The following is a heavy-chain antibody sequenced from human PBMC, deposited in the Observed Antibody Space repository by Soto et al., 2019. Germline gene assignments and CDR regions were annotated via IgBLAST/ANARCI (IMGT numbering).Heavy chain of an antibody. CDR2: IYYSGST. V-gene: IGHV4-39*01. Sequence: QLQLQESGPGLVKPSETLSLTCTVSGGSISSSSYYWGWIRQPPGKGLEWIGSIYYSGSTYYNPSLKSRVTISVDTSKNQFSLKLSSVTAADTAVYYCARFPWVPAYTQNWGQGTLVTVSS. D-gene: IGHD2-2*01. CDR3: ARFPWVPAYTQN. J-gene: IGHJ4*02. CDR1: GGSISSSSYY.